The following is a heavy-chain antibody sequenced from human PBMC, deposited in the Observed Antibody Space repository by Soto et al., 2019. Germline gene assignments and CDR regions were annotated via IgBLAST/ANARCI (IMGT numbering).Heavy chain of an antibody. V-gene: IGHV4-30-4*01. CDR3: AIKYSSSSWSHNYYCGMDV. D-gene: IGHD6-6*01. CDR1: GDSISSGDYY. Sequence: ASETLSLTCTVSGDSISSGDYYWSWIRQPPGKGLEWIGDIYYSGSTYYNPSLKSRVTISVDTSKNQFSLKLSSVTAADTAVYYCAIKYSSSSWSHNYYCGMDVWGQGTTVTVSS. CDR2: IYYSGST. J-gene: IGHJ6*02.